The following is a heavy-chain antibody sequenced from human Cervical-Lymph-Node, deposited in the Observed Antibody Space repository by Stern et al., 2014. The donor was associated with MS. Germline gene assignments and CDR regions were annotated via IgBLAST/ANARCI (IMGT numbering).Heavy chain of an antibody. V-gene: IGHV1-58*01. Sequence: QLVDSGPEVKKPGTSVKVSCTASGFTFTSSAVQWVRQARGQRLEWIGWIVVGSGNTNYAQKFQERVTITRDMSTSTAYMELSSLRSEDTAVYYCAAEPMYYSDSVGAFDIWGQGTMVTVSS. J-gene: IGHJ3*02. D-gene: IGHD3-22*01. CDR3: AAEPMYYSDSVGAFDI. CDR2: IVVGSGNT. CDR1: GFTFTSSA.